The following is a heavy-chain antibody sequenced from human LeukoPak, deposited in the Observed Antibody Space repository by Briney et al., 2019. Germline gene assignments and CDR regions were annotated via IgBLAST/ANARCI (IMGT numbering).Heavy chain of an antibody. CDR3: ARDSSSWYYFDD. Sequence: GGALRPSCAAPGFTFSSYAMHWGRPAPGEGLEYVSAISSNGGSTYYANSVKGRFTISRDNSKNTLYLQMGSLRAEDMAVYYCARDSSSWYYFDDWGQRTLVTVSS. CDR1: GFTFSSYA. D-gene: IGHD6-13*01. CDR2: ISSNGGST. V-gene: IGHV3-64*01. J-gene: IGHJ4*02.